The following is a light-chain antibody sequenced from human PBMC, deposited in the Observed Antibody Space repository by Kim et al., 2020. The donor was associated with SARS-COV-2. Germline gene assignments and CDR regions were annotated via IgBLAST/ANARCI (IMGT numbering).Light chain of an antibody. CDR3: TSYTSSSFVV. J-gene: IGLJ2*01. Sequence: QPALTQPASVSGSPGRSITISCTGSRSDVGTYNYVAWYQQHPGRAPKLMIYDVSQRPSGVSDRFSGSKSGNTASLTISGLRAEDEADYYCTSYTSSSFVVFGGGTK. CDR1: RSDVGTYNY. CDR2: DVS. V-gene: IGLV2-14*03.